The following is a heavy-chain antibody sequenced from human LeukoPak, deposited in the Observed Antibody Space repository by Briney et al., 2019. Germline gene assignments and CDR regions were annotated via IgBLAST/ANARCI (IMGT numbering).Heavy chain of an antibody. V-gene: IGHV1-18*01. Sequence: ASVKVSCKASGYTFSSYGISWVRQAPGQGLEWMGWISGYNGNTNYAQKLQGRVTMTTDTSTCTTYMELRSLTSDDTAVYYCAKYGLAAAGTKARWFDPWGQGTLVTVSS. CDR3: AKYGLAAAGTKARWFDP. CDR1: GYTFSSYG. J-gene: IGHJ5*02. CDR2: ISGYNGNT. D-gene: IGHD6-13*01.